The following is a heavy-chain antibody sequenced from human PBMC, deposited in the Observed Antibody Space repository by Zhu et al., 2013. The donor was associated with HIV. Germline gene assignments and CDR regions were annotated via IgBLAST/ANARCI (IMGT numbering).Heavy chain of an antibody. V-gene: IGHV4-34*01. Sequence: QVQLQQWGAGLLKPSETLSLTCAVYGGSFSGYYWSWIRQPPGKGLEWIGEINHSGSTNYNPSLKSRVTISVDTSKNQLFLKLSSVTAADTAVYYCARLNGGSRFDYGGNSGDWYFDLWGRGTLVTVSS. CDR1: GGSFSGYY. CDR3: ARLNGGSRFDYGGNSGDWYFDL. D-gene: IGHD4-17*01. CDR2: INHSGST. J-gene: IGHJ2*01.